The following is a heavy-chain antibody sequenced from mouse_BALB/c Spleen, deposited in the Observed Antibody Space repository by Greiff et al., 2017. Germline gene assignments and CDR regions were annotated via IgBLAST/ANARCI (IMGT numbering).Heavy chain of an antibody. D-gene: IGHD1-1*01. CDR1: GYSFTGYY. V-gene: IGHV1S34*01. CDR3: ARGDYGSSSAWFAY. J-gene: IGHJ3*01. Sequence: LVKTGASVKISCKASGYSFTGYYMHWVKQSHGKSLEWIGYISCYNGATSYNQKFKGKAKFTVDTSSSTTYMQFNSLTSEDSAVYYCARGDYGSSSAWFAYWGQGTLVTVPA. CDR2: ISCYNGAT.